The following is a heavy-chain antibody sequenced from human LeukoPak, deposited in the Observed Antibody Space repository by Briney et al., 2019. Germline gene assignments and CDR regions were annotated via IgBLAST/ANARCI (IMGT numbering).Heavy chain of an antibody. Sequence: SETLSLTCTVSGVSISSSNYNRGRIRQPPGKGLEWIGTIYYSGSIYYSSSLKSRVTISVDTSKNQFSLKLSSVTAADTAVYYCARLMRRNYSDTSAYLDFWGQGTLVTVSS. CDR2: IYYSGSI. D-gene: IGHD3-22*01. CDR3: ARLMRRNYSDTSAYLDF. V-gene: IGHV4-39*01. J-gene: IGHJ4*02. CDR1: GVSISSSNYN.